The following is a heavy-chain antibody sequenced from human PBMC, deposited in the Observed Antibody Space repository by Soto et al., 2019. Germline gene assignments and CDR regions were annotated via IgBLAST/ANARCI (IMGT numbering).Heavy chain of an antibody. V-gene: IGHV1-8*01. CDR2: MNPNSGNT. Sequence: QVQLVQSGAEVKKPGASVKVSCKASGYTFTSYDINWVRRATGQGLEWMGWMNPNSGNTGYAQKFQGRVTMTRNTSISTAYMELSSLRSEDTAVYYCARERSAAGTGWFDPWGQGTLVTLPS. CDR1: GYTFTSYD. J-gene: IGHJ5*02. D-gene: IGHD6-13*01. CDR3: ARERSAAGTGWFDP.